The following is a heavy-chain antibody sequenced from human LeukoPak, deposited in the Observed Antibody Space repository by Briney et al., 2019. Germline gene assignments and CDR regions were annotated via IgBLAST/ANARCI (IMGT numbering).Heavy chain of an antibody. V-gene: IGHV4-34*01. CDR1: GGSFSGYY. Sequence: SETLSLTCAVYGGSFSGYYWSWIRQPPGKGLEWIGEINHSGSTNYNPSLKSRVTISVDTSKNQLSLKLSSVTAADTAVYYCARISSSNWYNERGAFDVWGQGTMVTVSS. CDR2: INHSGST. CDR3: ARISSSNWYNERGAFDV. J-gene: IGHJ3*01. D-gene: IGHD6-13*01.